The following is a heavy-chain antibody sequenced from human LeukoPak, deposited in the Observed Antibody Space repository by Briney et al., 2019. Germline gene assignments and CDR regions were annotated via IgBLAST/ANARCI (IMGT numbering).Heavy chain of an antibody. J-gene: IGHJ6*02. CDR1: GFTFSNAW. D-gene: IGHD3-3*01. CDR3: TTDGQYYDFWSGYYHYGMDV. V-gene: IGHV3-15*01. Sequence: GGSLRLSCAASGFTFSNAWMSWVRQAPGKGLEWVGRTKSKTDGGTTDYAAPVKGRFTISRDDSKTTLYLQMNSLKTEDTAVYYCTTDGQYYDFWSGYYHYGMDVWGQGTTVTVSS. CDR2: TKSKTDGGTT.